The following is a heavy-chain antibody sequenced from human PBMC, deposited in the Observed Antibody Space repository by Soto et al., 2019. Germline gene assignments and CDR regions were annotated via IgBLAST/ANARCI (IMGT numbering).Heavy chain of an antibody. CDR2: ISYDGSNK. J-gene: IGHJ4*02. D-gene: IGHD5-12*01. CDR1: GLTFSSYG. Sequence: QVELVESGGGVVQPGRSLRLSCAASGLTFSSYGMHWVRQAPGKGLEWVAVISYDGSNKYYADSVKGRFTISRDNSKNTLYLQMNSLRAEDTAVYYCAKTGTGSGYGYYFDYWGQGTLVTVSS. V-gene: IGHV3-30*18. CDR3: AKTGTGSGYGYYFDY.